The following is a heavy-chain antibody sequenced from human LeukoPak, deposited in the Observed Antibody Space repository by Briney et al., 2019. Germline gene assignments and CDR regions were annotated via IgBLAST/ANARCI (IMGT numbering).Heavy chain of an antibody. CDR3: ARKQRWFDP. CDR1: GGSISTYY. CDR2: IYYSGST. J-gene: IGHJ5*02. V-gene: IGHV4-59*01. Sequence: SETLSLTCTVSGGSISTYYWSWVRRPPGKGLEWIGHIYYSGSTNYNPSLKSRVTISVDTSKNQFSLKLNSVTAADTAVYYCARKQRWFDPWGREPWSPSPQ.